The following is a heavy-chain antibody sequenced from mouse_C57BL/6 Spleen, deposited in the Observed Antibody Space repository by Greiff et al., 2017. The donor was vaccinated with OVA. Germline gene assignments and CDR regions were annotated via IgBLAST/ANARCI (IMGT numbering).Heavy chain of an antibody. D-gene: IGHD2-4*01. CDR3: AREGDYDYDGFAY. V-gene: IGHV1-26*01. CDR1: GYTFTDYY. J-gene: IGHJ3*01. CDR2: INPNNGGT. Sequence: EVQLQQSGPELVKPGASVKISCKASGYTFTDYYMNWVKQSHGQSLEWIGDINPNNGGTSYNQKFKGKATLTVDKSSSTAYLELRSLTSEDSAVYYCAREGDYDYDGFAYWGKGTLVTVSA.